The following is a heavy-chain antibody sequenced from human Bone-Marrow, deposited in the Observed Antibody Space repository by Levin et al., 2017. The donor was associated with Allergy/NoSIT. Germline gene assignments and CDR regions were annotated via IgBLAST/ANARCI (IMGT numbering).Heavy chain of an antibody. CDR2: IFGSDYYI. CDR1: GFTFKNYN. CDR3: ARDQVRLPYCGVDCKDLDY. Sequence: NPGGSLRLSCKASGFTFKNYNMNWVRQAPGKGLEWVASIFGSDYYIYYADSVKGRFTISRDNPENSIYLHMNSLRAEDTAVYFCARDQVRLPYCGVDCKDLDYWGQGTLVTVSS. V-gene: IGHV3-21*06. J-gene: IGHJ4*02. D-gene: IGHD2-21*02.